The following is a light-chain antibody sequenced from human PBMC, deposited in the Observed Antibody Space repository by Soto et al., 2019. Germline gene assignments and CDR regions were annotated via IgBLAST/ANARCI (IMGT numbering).Light chain of an antibody. Sequence: EIVMTHSPATLSVSPCDRATLSCRASQSVSSNLAWYQKKPGQAPRLLIYGASSRDTGIPDRFSGSGSGTDFALTISRLEPEDFAVYYCQQYGSSPRTFGPGTKVDI. J-gene: IGKJ3*01. CDR2: GAS. CDR1: QSVSSN. V-gene: IGKV3-20*01. CDR3: QQYGSSPRT.